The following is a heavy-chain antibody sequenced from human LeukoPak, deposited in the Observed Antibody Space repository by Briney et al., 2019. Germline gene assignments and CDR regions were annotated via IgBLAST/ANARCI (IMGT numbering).Heavy chain of an antibody. CDR2: IYYSGST. V-gene: IGHV4-39*01. CDR1: GGSISSSRDY. J-gene: IGHJ4*02. Sequence: SETLSLTCTVSGGSISSSRDYWGWIRQPPGEGLEWIGSIYYSGSTYYNPSLKSRVTISVDTSKNQFSLKLSSVTAADTAVYYCARHVEIAVAGPIDYWGQGTLVTVSS. CDR3: ARHVEIAVAGPIDY. D-gene: IGHD6-19*01.